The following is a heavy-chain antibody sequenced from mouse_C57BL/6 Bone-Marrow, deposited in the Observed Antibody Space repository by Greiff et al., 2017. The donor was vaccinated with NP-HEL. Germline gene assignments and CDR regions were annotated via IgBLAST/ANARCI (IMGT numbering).Heavy chain of an antibody. CDR1: GFTFSSYA. CDR2: ISSGGDYI. V-gene: IGHV5-9-1*02. J-gene: IGHJ2*01. Sequence: EVKVVESGAGLVKPGGSLKLSCAASGFTFSSYAMSWVRQTPEKRLEWVAYISSGGDYIYYADTVKGRYTISRDNARNTLYLQMSSLKSEDTAMYYCTGGGYGSSLGYWGQGTTLTVSS. D-gene: IGHD1-1*01. CDR3: TGGGYGSSLGY.